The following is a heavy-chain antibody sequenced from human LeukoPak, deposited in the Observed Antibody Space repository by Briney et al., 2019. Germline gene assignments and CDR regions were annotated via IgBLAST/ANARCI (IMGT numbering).Heavy chain of an antibody. J-gene: IGHJ4*02. CDR2: IYYSGST. CDR1: GGSISSGDYY. V-gene: IGHV4-30-4*08. D-gene: IGHD6-25*01. CDR3: ARGEISGYSYYFDY. Sequence: PSETLSLTCTVSGGSISSGDYYWSWLRQPPGKGREWIGYIYYSGSTYYNPSLKSRVTISVDTSKNQFSLKLSSVTAADTAVYYCARGEISGYSYYFDYWGQGTLVTVSS.